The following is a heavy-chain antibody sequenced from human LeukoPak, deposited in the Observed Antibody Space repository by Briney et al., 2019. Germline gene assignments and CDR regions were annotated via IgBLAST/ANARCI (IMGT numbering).Heavy chain of an antibody. CDR2: IYYSGSN. CDR1: GGSISSYY. CDR3: AGGADSSGYYSIFYFDY. D-gene: IGHD3-22*01. V-gene: IGHV4-59*01. J-gene: IGHJ4*02. Sequence: SETLSLTCTVSGGSISSYYWNWLRQPPGKGLEWIGYIYYSGSNNYNPTLKTRVTISVDTSKNQFSLKLRSVTAADTAVYYCAGGADSSGYYSIFYFDYWGQGTLVTVSS.